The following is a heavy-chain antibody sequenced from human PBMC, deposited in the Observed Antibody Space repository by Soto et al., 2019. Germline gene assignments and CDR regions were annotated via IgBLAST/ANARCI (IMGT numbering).Heavy chain of an antibody. Sequence: ASVKVSCKASGFTFTSSAVQWVRQARGQRLEWIGWIVVGSGNTNYAQKFQERVTITRGMSTSTAYMELSSLRSEDTAVYYCAAWASNYYDSSGYHNWGQGTLVTVSS. D-gene: IGHD3-22*01. CDR1: GFTFTSSA. J-gene: IGHJ4*02. V-gene: IGHV1-58*01. CDR3: AAWASNYYDSSGYHN. CDR2: IVVGSGNT.